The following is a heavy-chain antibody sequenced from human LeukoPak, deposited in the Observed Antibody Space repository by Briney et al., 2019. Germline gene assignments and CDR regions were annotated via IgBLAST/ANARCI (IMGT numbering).Heavy chain of an antibody. CDR2: TNKEGTGT. V-gene: IGHV3-74*01. D-gene: IGHD2-2*01. CDR3: AREMGSSSYVLDV. J-gene: IGHJ3*01. CDR1: GFTFSDYW. Sequence: QTGGSLRLSCAASGFTFSDYWMHWVRQAPGKGLMWVSRTNKEGTGTTYADSVRGRFTISRDNAKNTLLLQVNSLRAEDTGVYYCAREMGSSSYVLDVWGQGTMVTVS.